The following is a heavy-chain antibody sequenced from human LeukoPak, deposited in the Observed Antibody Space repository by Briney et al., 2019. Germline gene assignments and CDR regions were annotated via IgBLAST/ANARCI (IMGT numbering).Heavy chain of an antibody. CDR1: GGSFSGYY. V-gene: IGHV4-34*01. D-gene: IGHD1-26*01. CDR3: ARKSTNFDY. CDR2: INHSGST. J-gene: IGHJ4*02. Sequence: SETLSLTCAVYGGSFSGYYWSWIRQPPGKGLEWIGEINHSGSTYYNPSLKSRVTISVDTSKNQFSLKLSSVNAADTAVYYCARKSTNFDYWGQGTLVTVSS.